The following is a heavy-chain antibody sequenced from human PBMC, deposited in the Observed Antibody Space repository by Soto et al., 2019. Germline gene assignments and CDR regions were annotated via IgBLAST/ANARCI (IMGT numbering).Heavy chain of an antibody. J-gene: IGHJ4*02. V-gene: IGHV3-48*02. Sequence: EVRLVESGGGLVQPGGSLRLSCVASGFTFSSYSMNWVRQAPGKGLEWVSYISGNSRTIHYADSVRGRFTISRDNAKNSLYLQMSSLRDEDTAVYYCARDFAWAFDYWGQGTLLTVSP. CDR3: ARDFAWAFDY. D-gene: IGHD1-26*01. CDR1: GFTFSSYS. CDR2: ISGNSRTI.